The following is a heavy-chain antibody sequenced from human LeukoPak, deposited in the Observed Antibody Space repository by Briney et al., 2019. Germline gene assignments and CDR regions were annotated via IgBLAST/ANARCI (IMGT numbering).Heavy chain of an antibody. CDR2: IRYDGSNK. CDR3: ARAVDRGYYTSISDY. D-gene: IGHD3-3*01. Sequence: GGSLRLSCAASGFTFSSYGMHWVRQAPGKGLEWVAFIRYDGSNKYYADSVKGRFTISRDNSKNTLYLQMNSLRAEDTAVYYCARAVDRGYYTSISDYWGQGTLVTVSS. CDR1: GFTFSSYG. J-gene: IGHJ4*02. V-gene: IGHV3-30*02.